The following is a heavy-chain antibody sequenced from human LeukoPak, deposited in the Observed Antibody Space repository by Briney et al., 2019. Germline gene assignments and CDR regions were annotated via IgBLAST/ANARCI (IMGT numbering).Heavy chain of an antibody. V-gene: IGHV3-30-3*01. J-gene: IGHJ6*02. CDR3: ARDLPFRGSYGMDV. CDR2: ISYDGSNK. CDR1: GFTFSSYA. D-gene: IGHD2/OR15-2a*01. Sequence: GGSLRLSCAASGFTFSSYAMHWVRQAPGKGLEWVAVISYDGSNKYYADSVEGRFTISRDNSKNTLYLQMNSLRAEDTAVYYCARDLPFRGSYGMDVWGQGTTVTVSS.